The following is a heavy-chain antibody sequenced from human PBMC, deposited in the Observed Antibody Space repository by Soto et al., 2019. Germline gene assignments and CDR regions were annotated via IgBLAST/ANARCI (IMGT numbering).Heavy chain of an antibody. V-gene: IGHV3-15*05. CDR3: TTVCLWSYYFLY. CDR2: IKKETDGGTT. D-gene: IGHD2-2*01. J-gene: IGHJ4*02. CDR1: GFIFNNAW. Sequence: GGSLRLSCATSGFIFNNAWTTWVRQAPGKGLEWVGRIKKETDGGTTDYAAPVKGRFTISRDDSRNTLYLQMNSLRTEDTAVYYCTTVCLWSYYFLYWYPGIFLTVFS.